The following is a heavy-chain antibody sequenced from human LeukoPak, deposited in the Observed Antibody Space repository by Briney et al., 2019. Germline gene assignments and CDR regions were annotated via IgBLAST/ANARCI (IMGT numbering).Heavy chain of an antibody. J-gene: IGHJ4*02. CDR3: ARDQGSGWQDFDY. D-gene: IGHD6-19*01. Sequence: GGSLRLSCTASRLMFSSFSINWVRQAPGKGLEWVSYISETSSHTYYADSVKGRFTISRDNAKNSLYLQMNSLRAEDTAVYYCARDQGSGWQDFDYWGQGTLVTVSS. CDR2: ISETSSHT. V-gene: IGHV3-21*01. CDR1: RLMFSSFS.